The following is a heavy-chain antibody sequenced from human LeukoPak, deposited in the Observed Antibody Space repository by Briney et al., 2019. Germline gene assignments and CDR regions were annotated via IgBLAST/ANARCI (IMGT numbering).Heavy chain of an antibody. V-gene: IGHV4-59*08. CDR1: DGSISSYY. Sequence: SETLSLTCTNSDGSISSYYWSWIRQPPGKGLEWIGYIYYSGSTNYNPSLKSRVTISVDTSKNQFSLKLSSVTAADTAVYYCARLGGGYSYGFYDYWGQGTLVTVSS. J-gene: IGHJ4*02. CDR2: IYYSGST. CDR3: ARLGGGYSYGFYDY. D-gene: IGHD5-18*01.